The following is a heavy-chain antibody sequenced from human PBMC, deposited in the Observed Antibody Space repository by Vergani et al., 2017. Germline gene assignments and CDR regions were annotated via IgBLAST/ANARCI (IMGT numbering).Heavy chain of an antibody. D-gene: IGHD2-2*01. Sequence: QVQLVQSGSEVKKPGSSVKVSCKASGGTFSSYTISWVRQAPGQGLEWMGRIIPILGIANYAQKFQGRVTITADKSTSTAYMELSRLRSDDTAVYYCARGSIVVPAATALIDYWGQGTLVTVSS. CDR2: IIPILGIA. J-gene: IGHJ4*02. CDR1: GGTFSSYT. CDR3: ARGSIVVPAATALIDY. V-gene: IGHV1-69*02.